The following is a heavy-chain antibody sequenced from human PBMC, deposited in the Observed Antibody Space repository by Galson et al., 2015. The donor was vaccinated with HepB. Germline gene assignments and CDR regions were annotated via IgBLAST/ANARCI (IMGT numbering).Heavy chain of an antibody. V-gene: IGHV3-15*01. CDR3: TTSDWLSD. D-gene: IGHD3-9*01. Sequence: SLRLSCAASGFTFTYAFMSWVRQAPGKGLEWVGRIKSKSEGGTTDYAAPVKGRFTISRDDSKNTLYLQMNNLRTEDTAAYYCTTSDWLSDWGQGTLVTVSS. CDR2: IKSKSEGGTT. CDR1: GFTFTYAF. J-gene: IGHJ4*02.